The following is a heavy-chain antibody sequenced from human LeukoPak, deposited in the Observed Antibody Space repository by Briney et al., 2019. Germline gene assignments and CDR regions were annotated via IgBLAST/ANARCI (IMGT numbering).Heavy chain of an antibody. D-gene: IGHD2-8*01. CDR1: GFTFCDYN. CDR2: ISSTASSI. Sequence: GGSLRLSCTDSGFTFCDYNMTWIRPAPGKGLEWLLHISSTASSISYANSVKGRFTISRDNAKDSLYLRMNSLRVEDTAVYYCARSGILYALDNWGQGTLVTVSS. V-gene: IGHV3-11*04. J-gene: IGHJ4*02. CDR3: ARSGILYALDN.